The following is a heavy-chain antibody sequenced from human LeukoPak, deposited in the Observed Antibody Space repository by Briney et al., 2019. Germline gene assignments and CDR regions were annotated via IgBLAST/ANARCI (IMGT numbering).Heavy chain of an antibody. J-gene: IGHJ5*01. CDR2: FDPEDGEP. V-gene: IGHV1-24*01. CDR3: ATEKDELLDS. D-gene: IGHD1-1*01. Sequence: ASVKVSCKVSGYSLSELFTHWVRQAPGKGLEWMGGFDPEDGEPMYAQKFQGRVTMTEDTSTDIAYMELRSLRSEDTAVYYCATEKDELLDSWGQGTLVTVSS. CDR1: GYSLSELF.